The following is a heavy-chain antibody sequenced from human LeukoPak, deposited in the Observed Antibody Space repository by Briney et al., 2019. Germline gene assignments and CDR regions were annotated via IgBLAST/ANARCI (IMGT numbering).Heavy chain of an antibody. CDR1: GGSFSGYY. CDR2: INHSGST. CDR3: ARGVSGSGR. Sequence: SETLSLTCAVYGGSFSGYYWSWIRQPPGKGLEWIGEINHSGSTNYNPSLKSRVTMSVDTSKNQFSLKLSSVTAADTAVYYCARGVSGSGRWGQGTLVTVSS. D-gene: IGHD3-10*01. V-gene: IGHV4-34*01. J-gene: IGHJ4*02.